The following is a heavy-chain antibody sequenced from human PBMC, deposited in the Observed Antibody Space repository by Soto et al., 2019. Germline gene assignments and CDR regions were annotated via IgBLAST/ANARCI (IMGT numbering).Heavy chain of an antibody. J-gene: IGHJ6*03. CDR2: LYYSGST. CDR1: GGSIISSNYY. V-gene: IGHV4-39*01. CDR3: ARTYVTDIVVVPAAKDYMDV. D-gene: IGHD2-2*01. Sequence: QLQVQESGPGLVKPSETLSLTCTVSGGSIISSNYYWGWIRQPPGKGLEWIGSLYYSGSTYYNPSLKSRVTTSVDTSKNQFSLKLSSVTAGATAVYYCARTYVTDIVVVPAAKDYMDVWGKGTTVTVSS.